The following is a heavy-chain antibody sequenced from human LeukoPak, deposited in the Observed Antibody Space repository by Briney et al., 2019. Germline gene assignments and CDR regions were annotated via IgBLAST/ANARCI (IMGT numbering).Heavy chain of an antibody. Sequence: GGSLRLSCAASGFTFSSYAMSWVRQAPGKGLEWVSVIYSGGSTYYADSVKGRFTISRDNSKNTLYLQMNSLRAEDTAVYYCARESYYGSGSPPRYYFDYWGQGTLVTVSS. CDR2: IYSGGST. D-gene: IGHD3-10*01. CDR1: GFTFSSYA. CDR3: ARESYYGSGSPPRYYFDY. V-gene: IGHV3-66*01. J-gene: IGHJ4*02.